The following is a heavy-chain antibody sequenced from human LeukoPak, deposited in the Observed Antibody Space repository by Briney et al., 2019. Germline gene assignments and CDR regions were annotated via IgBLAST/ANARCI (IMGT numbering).Heavy chain of an antibody. J-gene: IGHJ5*02. CDR2: MRRDGNEI. V-gene: IGHV3-7*01. CDR1: GFTFSTYW. Sequence: GGSLRLSCSASGFTFSTYWMSWVRQAPGKGLEWVANMRRDGNEIYYLDSVRGRFTISRDNAKNTLYLQMNSLRAEDTAVYYCARGYCSSTSCYYASWFDPWGQGTLVTVSS. D-gene: IGHD2-2*01. CDR3: ARGYCSSTSCYYASWFDP.